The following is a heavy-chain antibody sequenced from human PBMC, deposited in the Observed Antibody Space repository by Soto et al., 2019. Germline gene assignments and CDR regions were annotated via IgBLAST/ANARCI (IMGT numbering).Heavy chain of an antibody. J-gene: IGHJ6*03. CDR2: ISGSGGST. CDR3: AKGLHKYSSPIDGYYMDV. V-gene: IGHV3-23*01. Sequence: HPGGSLRLSCAASGFTFSSYAMSWVRQAPGKGLEWVSAISGSGGSTYYADSVKGRFTISRDNSKNTLYLQMNSLRAEDTAVYYCAKGLHKYSSPIDGYYMDVWGKGTTVTVSS. CDR1: GFTFSSYA. D-gene: IGHD6-6*01.